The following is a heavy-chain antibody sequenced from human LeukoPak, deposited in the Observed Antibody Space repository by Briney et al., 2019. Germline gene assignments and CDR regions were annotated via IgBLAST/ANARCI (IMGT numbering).Heavy chain of an antibody. V-gene: IGHV4-34*01. CDR3: AKGAHSSGWPHNWFDP. J-gene: IGHJ5*02. CDR2: VNPSGSP. D-gene: IGHD6-19*01. Sequence: PSETLSLTCAVYGDSLSRYYWTWIRQPPGKGLEWLGEVNPSGSPDYNPSLKSRVTISVDTSKNQFSLRLTSVTAADTAVYYCAKGAHSSGWPHNWFDPWGQGTLVTVSS. CDR1: GDSLSRYY.